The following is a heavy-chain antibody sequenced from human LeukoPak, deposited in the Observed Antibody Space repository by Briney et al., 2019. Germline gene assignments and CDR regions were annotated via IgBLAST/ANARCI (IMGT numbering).Heavy chain of an antibody. J-gene: IGHJ4*02. CDR2: ISAYNGST. CDR1: GYTFTHYG. V-gene: IGHV1-18*01. CDR3: ARDSEYDFWSGYYKQRFFDY. Sequence: ASVKVSCKASGYTFTHYGISWVRQAPGQGLEWMGWISAYNGSTYYEQKLQGRVTMTTDTSTSTAYMELRSLRSDDTAVYYCARDSEYDFWSGYYKQRFFDYWGQGTLVTVSS. D-gene: IGHD3-3*01.